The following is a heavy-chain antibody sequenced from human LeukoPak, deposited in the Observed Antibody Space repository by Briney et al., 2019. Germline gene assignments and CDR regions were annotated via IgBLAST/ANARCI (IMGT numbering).Heavy chain of an antibody. CDR3: ARSYCSSTSCQWYYYGMDV. D-gene: IGHD2-2*01. CDR2: MNPNSGNT. V-gene: IGHV1-8*01. CDR1: GYTSTSYD. Sequence: ASVKVSCKASGYTSTSYDINWVRQATGQGLEWMGWMNPNSGNTGYAQKFQGRVTMTRNTSISTAYMELSSLRSEDTAVYYCARSYCSSTSCQWYYYGMDVWGQGTTVTVSS. J-gene: IGHJ6*02.